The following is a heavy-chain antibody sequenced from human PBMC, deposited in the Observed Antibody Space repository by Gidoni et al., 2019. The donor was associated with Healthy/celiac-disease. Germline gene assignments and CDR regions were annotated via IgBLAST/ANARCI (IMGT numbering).Heavy chain of an antibody. V-gene: IGHV4-39*01. J-gene: IGHJ4*02. Sequence: QLQLQESGPGLVKPSETLPLTCTVSGGSIRSSSYYWGWIRQPPGKGLEWIGSIYYSGSTYYNPSLKSRVTISVDTSKNQFSLKLSSVTAADTAVYYCARRTFGAAGDFDYWGQGTLVTVSS. D-gene: IGHD6-13*01. CDR2: IYYSGST. CDR3: ARRTFGAAGDFDY. CDR1: GGSIRSSSYY.